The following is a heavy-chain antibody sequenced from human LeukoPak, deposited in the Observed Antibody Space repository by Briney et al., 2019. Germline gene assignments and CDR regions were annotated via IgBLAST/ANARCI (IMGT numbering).Heavy chain of an antibody. CDR3: ARDEFGSGSEYFQH. D-gene: IGHD6-25*01. V-gene: IGHV3-53*01. CDR1: GFTVSSNY. Sequence: GSLRLSCAASGFTVSSNYMSWVRQAPGKGLEWVSVIYSGGSTYYADSVKGRFTISRDNSKNTLYLQMNSLRAEDTAVYYCARDEFGSGSEYFQHWGQGTLVTVSS. J-gene: IGHJ1*01. CDR2: IYSGGST.